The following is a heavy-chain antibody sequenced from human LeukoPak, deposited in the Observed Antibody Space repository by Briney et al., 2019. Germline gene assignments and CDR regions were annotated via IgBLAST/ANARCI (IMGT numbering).Heavy chain of an antibody. CDR3: AKVESSSPNWFDP. CDR1: GFTFSSYW. J-gene: IGHJ5*02. D-gene: IGHD6-6*01. V-gene: IGHV3-7*03. Sequence: GGSLRLSCAASGFTFSSYWMIWVRQAPGKGLEWVANIKQDGSEKYYVDSVKGRFTISRDNAKNSVYLQMNSLRAEDTAVYYCAKVESSSPNWFDPWGQGTLVTVSS. CDR2: IKQDGSEK.